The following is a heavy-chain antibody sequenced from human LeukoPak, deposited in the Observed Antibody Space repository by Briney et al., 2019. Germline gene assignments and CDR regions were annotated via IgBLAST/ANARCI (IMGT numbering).Heavy chain of an antibody. CDR1: GFTFSSYA. Sequence: GASLRLSCAASGFTFSSYATSWVRQAPGKGLEWVSAISGSGGSTYYADSVEGRFTISRDNSKNTLYLQMNSLRAEDTAVYYCAKIVRYYYDSSGYRGYFDYWGQGTLVTVSS. J-gene: IGHJ4*02. CDR3: AKIVRYYYDSSGYRGYFDY. CDR2: ISGSGGST. D-gene: IGHD3-22*01. V-gene: IGHV3-23*01.